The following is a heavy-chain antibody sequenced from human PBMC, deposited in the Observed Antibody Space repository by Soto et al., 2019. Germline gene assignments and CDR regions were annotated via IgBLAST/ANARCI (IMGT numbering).Heavy chain of an antibody. CDR1: GFTFSTYG. CDR3: ARYSYYDSSGYYRY. V-gene: IGHV3-33*05. J-gene: IGHJ4*02. CDR2: IKNDGTDA. D-gene: IGHD3-22*01. Sequence: PVGSLILSCAASGFTFSTYGIHWVRQAPGEGLEWAAVIKNDGTDAWYADSVKGRFTISRDNAKNSLYLQMNSLRAEDTAVYYCARYSYYDSSGYYRYWGQGTLVTVSS.